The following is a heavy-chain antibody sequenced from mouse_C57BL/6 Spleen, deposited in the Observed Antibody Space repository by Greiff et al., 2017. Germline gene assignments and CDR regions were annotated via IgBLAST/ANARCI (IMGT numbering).Heavy chain of an antibody. D-gene: IGHD2-1*01. CDR1: GYTFTSYW. V-gene: IGHV1-50*01. J-gene: IGHJ4*01. CDR2: IDPSDSYT. CDR3: ARVGYGNLYAMDY. Sequence: QVQLQQPGAELVKPGASVKLSCKASGYTFTSYWMQWVKQRPGQGLEWIGEIDPSDSYTNYNQKFKGKATLTVDTSSSTAYMQLSSLTSEDSAVYYCARVGYGNLYAMDYWGQGTSVTVSS.